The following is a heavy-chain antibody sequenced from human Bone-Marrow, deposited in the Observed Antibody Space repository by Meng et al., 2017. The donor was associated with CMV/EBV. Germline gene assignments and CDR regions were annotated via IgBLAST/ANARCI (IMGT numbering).Heavy chain of an antibody. V-gene: IGHV4-59*10. CDR3: ARDDVSLYTSSSWYFDY. CDR2: IYTSGST. Sequence: QGQLKPWGAGPLKPSETLSLTGAVHGGSFSGYYWSWIRQPPGKGLEWIGRIYTSGSTNYNPSLKSRVTMSVDTSKNQFSLKLSSVTAADTAVYYFARDDVSLYTSSSWYFDYWGQGTLVTVSS. J-gene: IGHJ4*02. D-gene: IGHD6-13*01. CDR1: GGSFSGYY.